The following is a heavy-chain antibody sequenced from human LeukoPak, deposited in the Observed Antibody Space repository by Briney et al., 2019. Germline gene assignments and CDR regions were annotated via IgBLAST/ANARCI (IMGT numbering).Heavy chain of an antibody. V-gene: IGHV4-59*08. CDR1: GGSISSYY. CDR3: ASLTMVTQGYFDS. D-gene: IGHD4/OR15-4a*01. J-gene: IGHJ4*02. CDR2: IYYSGST. Sequence: SETLSLTCTVSGGSISSYYWSWIRQPPGKGLGWIGYIYYSGSTNYNPSLKSRLTISVDASKNQFSLKLSSVTATDTAVYYCASLTMVTQGYFDSWGQGTLVTVSS.